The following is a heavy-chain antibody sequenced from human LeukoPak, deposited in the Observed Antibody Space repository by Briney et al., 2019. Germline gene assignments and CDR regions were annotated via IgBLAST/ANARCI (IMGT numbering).Heavy chain of an antibody. J-gene: IGHJ3*02. CDR2: ISGSGGNT. V-gene: IGHV3-23*01. D-gene: IGHD1-26*01. CDR3: ARGDTRGNDI. Sequence: GGSLRLSCAASGFTFSSYAMSWVRQSPGKGLEWVSAISGSGGNTYSADSVKGRCTISRDNSKKTLFLQMNSLRAEDTAVYYCARGDTRGNDIWGQGTMVTVSS. CDR1: GFTFSSYA.